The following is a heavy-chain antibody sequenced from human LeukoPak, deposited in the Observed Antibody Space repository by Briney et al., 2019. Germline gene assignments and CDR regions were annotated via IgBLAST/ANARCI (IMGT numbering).Heavy chain of an antibody. Sequence: GRSLRLSCAASGFTFSSYAMHWVRQAPGKGLEWVAVISYDGSNKYYADSVKGRFTISRDNSKNTLHLQMNSLRAEDTAVYYCARDQIDCSSTSCSYYYYYYMDVWGKGTTVTVSS. J-gene: IGHJ6*03. D-gene: IGHD2-2*01. CDR3: ARDQIDCSSTSCSYYYYYYMDV. V-gene: IGHV3-30-3*01. CDR1: GFTFSSYA. CDR2: ISYDGSNK.